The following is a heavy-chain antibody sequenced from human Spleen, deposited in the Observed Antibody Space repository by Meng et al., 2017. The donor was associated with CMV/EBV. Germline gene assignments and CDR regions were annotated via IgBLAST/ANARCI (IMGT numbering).Heavy chain of an antibody. Sequence: SETLSLTCTVSGGSISSYYWSWIRQPPGKGLEWIGYIYYSGSTNYNPSLKSRVTISVDTSKNQFSLKLNSVTAADTAVYYVAREGSGSFEDYWGQGTLVTVSS. CDR2: IYYSGST. V-gene: IGHV4-59*01. J-gene: IGHJ4*02. CDR3: AREGSGSFEDY. D-gene: IGHD1-26*01. CDR1: GGSISSYY.